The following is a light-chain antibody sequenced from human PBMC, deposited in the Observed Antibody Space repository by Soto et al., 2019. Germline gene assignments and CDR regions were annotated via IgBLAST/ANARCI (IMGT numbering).Light chain of an antibody. CDR3: QERSSGPVA. Sequence: EIVLTQAPATLSLSPGERATLSCRASQSVNIYLAWYQQRPGQAPRLLIYDVSNRATGIPARFSGSGSGTDFTLTISSLEPEDFAVYYGQERSSGPVAFAGGTKVEI. V-gene: IGKV3-11*01. CDR2: DVS. J-gene: IGKJ4*01. CDR1: QSVNIY.